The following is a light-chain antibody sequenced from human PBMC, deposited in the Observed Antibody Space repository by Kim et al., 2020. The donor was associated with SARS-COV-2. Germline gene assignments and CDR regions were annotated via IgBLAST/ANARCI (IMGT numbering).Light chain of an antibody. Sequence: SVSPGQTASIRCSGDELGDKFASWYQQRSGQSPVAVIYQDVKRPSGIPERFSGSNSGNTATLTISGTQAMDESDYYCQAWDRSTVVFGGGTQRTVL. CDR3: QAWDRSTVV. V-gene: IGLV3-1*01. J-gene: IGLJ2*01. CDR1: ELGDKF. CDR2: QDV.